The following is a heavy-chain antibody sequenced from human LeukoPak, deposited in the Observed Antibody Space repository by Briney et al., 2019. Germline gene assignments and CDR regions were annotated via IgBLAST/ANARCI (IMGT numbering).Heavy chain of an antibody. D-gene: IGHD6-19*01. Sequence: SETLSLTCAVYGGSFSGYYWSWIRQPPGKGLEWIGEINHSGSTNYDPSLKSRVTISVDTSKNQFSLKLSSVTAADTAVYYCARAPYSSGRPWKIWGQGTLVTVSS. CDR3: ARAPYSSGRPWKI. V-gene: IGHV4-34*01. CDR2: INHSGST. CDR1: GGSFSGYY. J-gene: IGHJ4*02.